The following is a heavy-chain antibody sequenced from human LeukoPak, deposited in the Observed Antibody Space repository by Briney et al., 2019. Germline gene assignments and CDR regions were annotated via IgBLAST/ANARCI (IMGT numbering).Heavy chain of an antibody. CDR3: ARARGAVAGYFDY. V-gene: IGHV4-34*01. Sequence: SETLSLTCAVHGGSFSGYYWSWIRQPPGKGLEWIGVINHSGSTNYNPSLKSRVTISVDTSKNQFSLKLSSVTAADTAVYYCARARGAVAGYFDYWGQETLVTVSS. J-gene: IGHJ4*02. D-gene: IGHD6-19*01. CDR1: GGSFSGYY. CDR2: INHSGST.